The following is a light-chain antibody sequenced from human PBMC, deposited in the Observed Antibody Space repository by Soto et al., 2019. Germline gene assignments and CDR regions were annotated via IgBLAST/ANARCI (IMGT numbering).Light chain of an antibody. CDR2: EVT. CDR3: SSYTSSNTLV. CDR1: SRDVGAYDY. V-gene: IGLV2-14*01. J-gene: IGLJ2*01. Sequence: QSALTQPASVSGSPGQSITISCTGTSRDVGAYDYVSWYQQHPGKAPKLMIYEVTSRPSGVSNRFSGSKSGNTASLTISGLQTEDEGDYYCSSYTSSNTLVFGGGTKLTVL.